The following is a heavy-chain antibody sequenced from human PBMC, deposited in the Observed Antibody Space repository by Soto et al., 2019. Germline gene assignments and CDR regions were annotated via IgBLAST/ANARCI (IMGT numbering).Heavy chain of an antibody. CDR3: AREGMGFSNWFDP. J-gene: IGHJ5*02. D-gene: IGHD2-8*01. V-gene: IGHV3-74*01. Sequence: GGSLRLSCAASGFTFISYWMHWVRQAPGEGLVWVSRINGDGSDTGYADSVKGRSTISRDNAKNTLYLQMNSLRAEDTAVYFCAREGMGFSNWFDPSGQGTLVTVSS. CDR2: INGDGSDT. CDR1: GFTFISYW.